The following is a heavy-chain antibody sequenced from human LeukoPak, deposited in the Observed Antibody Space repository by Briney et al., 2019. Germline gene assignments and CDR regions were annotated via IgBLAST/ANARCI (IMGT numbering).Heavy chain of an antibody. J-gene: IGHJ3*02. CDR3: ARVRHCSGGSCWDAFDI. CDR2: IYYSGST. CDR1: GGSISSHY. Sequence: SETLSLTCTVSGGSISSHYWGWIRQPPGKGLEWIGYIYYSGSTNYNPSLKSRVTISVDTSKNQFSLKLSSVTAADTAVYYCARVRHCSGGSCWDAFDIWGQGTMVTVSS. V-gene: IGHV4-59*11. D-gene: IGHD2-15*01.